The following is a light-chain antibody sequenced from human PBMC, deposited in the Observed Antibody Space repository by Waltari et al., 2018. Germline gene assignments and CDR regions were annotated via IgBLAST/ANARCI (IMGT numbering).Light chain of an antibody. Sequence: QSVLTQPPSASGTPGQAVTISCSGSSSNIGSSTVNWYQQLPGTAPKLLIYSNYQRPSGVPDRFSGSKSGTSASLAISGLQSEDEADYYCATWDNSLNGAVFGGGTQLTVL. CDR1: SSNIGSST. J-gene: IGLJ7*01. CDR2: SNY. V-gene: IGLV1-44*01. CDR3: ATWDNSLNGAV.